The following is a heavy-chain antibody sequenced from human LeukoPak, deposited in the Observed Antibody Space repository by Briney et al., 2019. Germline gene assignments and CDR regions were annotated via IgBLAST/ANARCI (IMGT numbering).Heavy chain of an antibody. J-gene: IGHJ4*02. CDR3: TREVVGTTIKNFDS. D-gene: IGHD4-11*01. CDR1: GYSHTSDW. CDR2: INSGSGSV. Sequence: ASVKVSCKASGYSHTSDWMHWVRQAPGQGLEWKGAINSGSGSVSHAQKLQGRVTMTRDTATSTVYMELSSLGSEDTAVYYCTREVVGTTIKNFDSWGQGTLVTVSP. V-gene: IGHV1-46*01.